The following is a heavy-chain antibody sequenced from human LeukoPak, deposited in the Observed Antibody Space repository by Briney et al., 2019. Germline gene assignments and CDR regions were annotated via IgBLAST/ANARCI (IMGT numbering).Heavy chain of an antibody. V-gene: IGHV4-39*07. CDR2: IYYSGST. CDR1: GGSISSSSYY. D-gene: IGHD5-18*01. CDR3: ARDLGYGHPEGPFDY. J-gene: IGHJ4*02. Sequence: PSETLSLTCTVSGGSISSSSYYWGWIRQPPGKGLEWIGSIYYSGSTYYNPSLKSRVTISVDTSKNQFSLKLSSVTAADTAVYYCARDLGYGHPEGPFDYWGQGTLVTVSS.